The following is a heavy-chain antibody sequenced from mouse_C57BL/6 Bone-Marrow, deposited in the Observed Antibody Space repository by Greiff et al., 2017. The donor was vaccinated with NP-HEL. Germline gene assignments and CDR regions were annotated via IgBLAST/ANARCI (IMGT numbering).Heavy chain of an antibody. J-gene: IGHJ3*01. CDR3: ARELTGTTWFAY. CDR1: GYTFTSYW. CDR2: IDPSDSYT. V-gene: IGHV1-50*01. D-gene: IGHD4-1*01. Sequence: QVQLQQSGAELVKPGASVKLSCKASGYTFTSYWMQWVKQRPGQGLEWIGEIDPSDSYTNYNQKFKGKATLTVDTSSSTAYMQLSSLTSEDSAVYYCARELTGTTWFAYWGQGTLVTVSA.